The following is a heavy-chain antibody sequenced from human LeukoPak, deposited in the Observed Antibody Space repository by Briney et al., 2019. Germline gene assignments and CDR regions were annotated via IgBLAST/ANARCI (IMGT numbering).Heavy chain of an antibody. CDR3: TRARVGKYCTNGVCYFDY. D-gene: IGHD2-8*01. J-gene: IGHJ4*02. Sequence: GGSLRLSCTASGFTFGDYAMSWVRQAPGKGLEWVGFIRSKAYGGTTEYAASVKGRFTISRDDSKSIAYLQMNSLKTEDTAVYYCTRARVGKYCTNGVCYFDYWGQGTLVTVSS. CDR1: GFTFGDYA. CDR2: IRSKAYGGTT. V-gene: IGHV3-49*04.